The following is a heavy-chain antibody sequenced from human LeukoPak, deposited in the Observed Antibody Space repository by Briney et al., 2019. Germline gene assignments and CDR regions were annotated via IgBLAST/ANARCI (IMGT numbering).Heavy chain of an antibody. CDR2: ILNSGTTT. V-gene: IGHV3-48*03. CDR3: APMKAGGK. D-gene: IGHD1-14*01. J-gene: IGHJ4*02. CDR1: GFTFSSYE. Sequence: GGSLRLSCAASGFTFSSYEMNWVRQAPGKGLEWVSYILNSGTTTYYADSVKGRFTISRDNAKNMLFLQMNSLRVEDTAVYHCAPMKAGGKWGQGALVIVSS.